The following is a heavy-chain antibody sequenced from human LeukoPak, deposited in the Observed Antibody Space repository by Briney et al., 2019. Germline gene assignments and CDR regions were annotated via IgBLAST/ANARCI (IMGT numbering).Heavy chain of an antibody. Sequence: TGGSLRLSCAASGFTVSSNYMSWVRQAPGKGLEWVSAISGSGGSTYYADSVKGRFTISRDNSKNTLYLQMNSLRAEDTAVYYCAKGPSSILYYYYYYMDVWGKGTTVTVSS. CDR1: GFTVSSNY. D-gene: IGHD4-11*01. CDR2: ISGSGGST. J-gene: IGHJ6*03. V-gene: IGHV3-23*01. CDR3: AKGPSSILYYYYYYMDV.